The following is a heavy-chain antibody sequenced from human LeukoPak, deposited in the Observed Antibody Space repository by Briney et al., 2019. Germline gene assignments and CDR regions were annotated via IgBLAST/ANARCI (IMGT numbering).Heavy chain of an antibody. J-gene: IGHJ5*02. D-gene: IGHD6-6*01. CDR3: ARDSRRSYIKPTFDP. V-gene: IGHV4-31*03. Sequence: SETLSLTCTVSGGSISSGGYYWSWIRQHPGKGLEWIGYIYYSGSTYYNPSLKSRVTISVDTSKNQFSLKLSSVTAADTAVYYCARDSRRSYIKPTFDPWGQGTLVTVSS. CDR1: GGSISSGGYY. CDR2: IYYSGST.